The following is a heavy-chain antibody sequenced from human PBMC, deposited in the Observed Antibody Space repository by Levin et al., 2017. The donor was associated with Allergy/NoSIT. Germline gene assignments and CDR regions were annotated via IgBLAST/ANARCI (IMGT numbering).Heavy chain of an antibody. J-gene: IGHJ4*02. Sequence: GESLKISCAASGFTVSSNYMSWVRQAPGKGLEWVSVIYSGGSTYYADSVKGRFTISRDNSKNTLYLQMNSLRAEDTAVYYCARSLLGYCSGGSCYRGLGYFDYWGQGTLVTVSS. CDR2: IYSGGST. CDR3: ARSLLGYCSGGSCYRGLGYFDY. V-gene: IGHV3-66*01. CDR1: GFTVSSNY. D-gene: IGHD2-15*01.